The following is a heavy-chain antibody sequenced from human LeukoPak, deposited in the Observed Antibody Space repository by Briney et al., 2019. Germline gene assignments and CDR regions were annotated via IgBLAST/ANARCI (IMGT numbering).Heavy chain of an antibody. V-gene: IGHV3-23*01. CDR1: GFTFSSYA. CDR2: ISGSGGST. D-gene: IGHD6-13*01. CDR3: AKLGPRELIAAAPAAPYYFDY. Sequence: GGSLRLSCAASGFTFSSYAMSWVRQAPGKGLEWVSAISGSGGSTYYADSVKGRFTISRDNSKNTLYLQMNSLRAEDTAVYYCAKLGPRELIAAAPAAPYYFDYWGQGTLVTVSS. J-gene: IGHJ4*02.